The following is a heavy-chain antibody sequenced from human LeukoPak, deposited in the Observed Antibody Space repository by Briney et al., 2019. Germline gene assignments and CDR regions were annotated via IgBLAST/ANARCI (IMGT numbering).Heavy chain of an antibody. V-gene: IGHV3-33*06. CDR1: GFTFSSYG. D-gene: IGHD6-6*01. CDR3: TKGPSSSRPYYFDY. J-gene: IGHJ4*02. CDR2: IWYDGSNK. Sequence: PGRSLRLSCAASGFTFSSYGMHWVRQAPGKGLEWVAVIWYDGSNKYYADSVKGRFTISRDNSKNTLYLQMNSLRAEDTALYYCTKGPSSSRPYYFDYWGQGTLVTVSS.